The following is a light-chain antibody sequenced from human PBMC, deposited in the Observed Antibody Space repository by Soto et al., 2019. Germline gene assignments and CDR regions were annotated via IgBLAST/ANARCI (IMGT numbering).Light chain of an antibody. CDR1: TSDVGSFNY. J-gene: IGLJ1*01. CDR2: DVS. CDR3: CAFAGSYTSYV. V-gene: IGLV2-11*01. Sequence: QSVLTQPRSVSGSPGQSVTISCTGTTSDVGSFNYVSWYQHHPGKAPKLIIYDVSKRPSGVPDRFSGSKSRSAASLSISGLQAEDEADYSCCAFAGSYTSYVFGTGTKVTVL.